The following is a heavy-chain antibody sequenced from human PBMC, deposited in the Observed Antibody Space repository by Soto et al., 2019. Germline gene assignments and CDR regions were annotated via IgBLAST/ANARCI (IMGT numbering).Heavy chain of an antibody. CDR1: GDTFKNCV. D-gene: IGHD1-1*01. Sequence: QAQVVQSGVEVRRPGSSVKVSCKASGDTFKNCVISWVRQAPGQGLEWMGGIIPLFATTDFGQRFQGRLTITTDESTTTAYMELSRLRSDDTATDYCTDERDFGRLSVVWGQGTMVIVSS. CDR3: TDERDFGRLSVV. V-gene: IGHV1-69*01. J-gene: IGHJ6*02. CDR2: IIPLFATT.